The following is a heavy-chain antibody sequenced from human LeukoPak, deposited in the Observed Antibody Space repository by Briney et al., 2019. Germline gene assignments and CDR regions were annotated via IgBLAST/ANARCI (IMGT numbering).Heavy chain of an antibody. CDR1: GFAFTTYA. Sequence: PSGGSLRLSCAASGFAFTTYAMSWVRQAPGRGLEWVSTISGTGDSTYYADSVKGRFTLSRNNSKNTLYLQMNSLRAEDKALYCFAKNIDISGYYVVFDFWGPGTLVTVSS. J-gene: IGHJ4*02. CDR2: ISGTGDST. V-gene: IGHV3-23*01. CDR3: AKNIDISGYYVVFDF. D-gene: IGHD3-22*01.